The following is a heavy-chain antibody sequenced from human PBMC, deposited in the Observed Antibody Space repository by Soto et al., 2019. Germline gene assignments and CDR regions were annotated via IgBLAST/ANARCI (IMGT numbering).Heavy chain of an antibody. CDR3: ARDYKATAHFDY. V-gene: IGHV3-30-3*01. CDR2: ISYDGSNK. Sequence: GGSLRLSCAASGFTFSSYAMHWVRQAPGKGLEWVAVISYDGSNKYYADSVKGRFTISRDNSKNTLYLQMNSLRAEDTAVYYCARDYKATAHFDYWGQGTLVTVSS. J-gene: IGHJ4*02. D-gene: IGHD3-10*01. CDR1: GFTFSSYA.